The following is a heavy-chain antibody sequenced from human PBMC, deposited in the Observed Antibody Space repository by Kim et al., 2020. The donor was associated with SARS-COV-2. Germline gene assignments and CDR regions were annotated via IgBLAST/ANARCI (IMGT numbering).Heavy chain of an antibody. V-gene: IGHV1-46*01. J-gene: IGHJ4*02. D-gene: IGHD1-26*01. CDR3: ARNRDSGFDY. Sequence: ASVKVSFKASGYTFTTYYIHWVRQAPGQGLEWVGVIDPSGSNTNNAQRLQGRVTMTKDTSTSTVYMELSSLRSDDTAVYYCARNRDSGFDYWGQGTLVTVSS. CDR2: IDPSGSNT. CDR1: GYTFTTYY.